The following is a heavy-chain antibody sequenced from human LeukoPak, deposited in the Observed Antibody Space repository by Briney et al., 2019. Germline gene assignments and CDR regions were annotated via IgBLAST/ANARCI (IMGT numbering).Heavy chain of an antibody. J-gene: IGHJ6*03. CDR2: IIPIFGTA. V-gene: IGHV1-69*05. CDR1: GGTFSSYA. CDR3: ARGIANTAMVTPLEDYYYMDV. Sequence: SVKVSCKASGGTFSSYAISWVRQAPGQGLEWMGRIIPIFGTANYAQKFQGRVTITTDESTSTAYMELSSLRSEDTAVYYCARGIANTAMVTPLEDYYYMDVWGKGTTVTVSS. D-gene: IGHD5-18*01.